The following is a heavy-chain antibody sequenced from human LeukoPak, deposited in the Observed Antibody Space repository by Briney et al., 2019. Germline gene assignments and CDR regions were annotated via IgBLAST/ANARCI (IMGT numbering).Heavy chain of an antibody. CDR2: TSGTT. D-gene: IGHD1-26*01. CDR3: ARAKKRSGRSRIFYLDV. Sequence: PSETLSLTCTVSDDPINSGVYYWNWIRQPAGKGLEWIGHTSGTTTNSNPSLKSRVAISLDTSKNHFSLKLSSVTAADTAVYYCARAKKRSGRSRIFYLDVWGKGTTVTVSS. J-gene: IGHJ6*03. V-gene: IGHV4-61*02. CDR1: DDPINSGVYY.